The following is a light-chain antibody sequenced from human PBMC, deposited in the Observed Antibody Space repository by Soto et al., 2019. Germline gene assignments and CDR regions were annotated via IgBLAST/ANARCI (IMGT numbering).Light chain of an antibody. Sequence: EILLTQSPATLSLSAGERATLSCGASQSVGSYLAWYQQKPGQAPRLLIYDASNRATGIPARLSGSGSGTDFTLTISSLEPEDFAVYYCQQRSNWPTFGQGTRLEIK. CDR1: QSVGSY. J-gene: IGKJ5*01. V-gene: IGKV3-11*01. CDR2: DAS. CDR3: QQRSNWPT.